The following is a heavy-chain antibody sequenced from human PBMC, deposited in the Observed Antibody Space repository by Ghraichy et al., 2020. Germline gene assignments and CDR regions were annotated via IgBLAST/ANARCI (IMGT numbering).Heavy chain of an antibody. Sequence: GSLRLSCAASGFTLSSYSINWVRQAPGKGLEWISYITSSGKFISYADSVKGRFTVSRDNARNALYLQMNSLRGEDTAVYYCARASAVVRFYYYAALDVWGHGTTVTFSS. D-gene: IGHD4-23*01. CDR3: ARASAVVRFYYYAALDV. V-gene: IGHV3-48*01. CDR2: ITSSGKFI. J-gene: IGHJ6*02. CDR1: GFTLSSYS.